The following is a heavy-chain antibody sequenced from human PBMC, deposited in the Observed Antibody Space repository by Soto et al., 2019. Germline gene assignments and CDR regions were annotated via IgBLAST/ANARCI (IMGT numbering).Heavy chain of an antibody. CDR3: ARGRATGYYYYYMDV. V-gene: IGHV4-39*07. CDR1: GGSISSSSYY. CDR2: INYSGST. D-gene: IGHD1-26*01. Sequence: PSETLSLTCTVSGGSISSSSYYWGWIRQPPGKGLEWIGSINYSGSTYYNPSLKSRVTISVDTSKNQFSLKLSSVTAADTAVYYCARGRATGYYYYYMDVWGKGTTVTVSS. J-gene: IGHJ6*03.